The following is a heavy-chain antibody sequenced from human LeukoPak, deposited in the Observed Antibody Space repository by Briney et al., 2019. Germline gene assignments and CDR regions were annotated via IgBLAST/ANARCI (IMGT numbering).Heavy chain of an antibody. D-gene: IGHD2-2*01. CDR2: ISWNSGSI. J-gene: IGHJ4*02. CDR3: ATLSPPTGSSPSHQYSFDY. CDR1: GFTFDDYA. V-gene: IGHV3-9*01. Sequence: GRSLRLSCAASGFTFDDYAMHWVRQAPGKGLEWVSGISWNSGSIGYADSVKGRFTISRDNAKNSLYLQMNSLRAEHTALYYCATLSPPTGSSPSHQYSFDYWGQGTLVTVSS.